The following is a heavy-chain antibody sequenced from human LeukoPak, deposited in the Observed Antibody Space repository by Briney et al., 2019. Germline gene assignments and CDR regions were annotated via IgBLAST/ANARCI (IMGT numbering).Heavy chain of an antibody. Sequence: PSETLSLTCTVSGGSISSSSYYWAWIRQPPGKGLEWIGSIHYSGSTYYNPSLQSRVTISVDTSKNQFSLKLSSVTAADTAVYYCARVPGFGELLAFDSWGQGTLVTVSS. CDR2: IHYSGST. V-gene: IGHV4-39*07. J-gene: IGHJ4*02. D-gene: IGHD3-10*01. CDR1: GGSISSSSYY. CDR3: ARVPGFGELLAFDS.